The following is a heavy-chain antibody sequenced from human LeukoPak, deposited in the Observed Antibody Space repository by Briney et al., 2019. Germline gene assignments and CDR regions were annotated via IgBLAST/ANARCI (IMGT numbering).Heavy chain of an antibody. V-gene: IGHV1-2*02. CDR1: GYTFTGYY. CDR3: ARPPSPHSYQLLGY. D-gene: IGHD2-2*01. Sequence: ASVKVSCKASGYTFTGYYMHWVRQAPGQGLEWMGWINPNSGGTNYAQKFQGRVTMTRDTSISTAYMELSRRRSDDTAVYYCARPPSPHSYQLLGYWGQGTLVTVSS. J-gene: IGHJ4*02. CDR2: INPNSGGT.